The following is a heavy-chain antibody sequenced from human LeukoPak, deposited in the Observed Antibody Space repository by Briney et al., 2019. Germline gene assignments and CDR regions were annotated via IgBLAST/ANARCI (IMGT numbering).Heavy chain of an antibody. J-gene: IGHJ5*02. D-gene: IGHD6-6*01. CDR1: GFTFSSYA. V-gene: IGHV3-30*01. CDR2: ISYDGSNK. CDR3: ARDRYSSSFGDWFDP. Sequence: PGRPLRLSCAASGFTFSSYAMHWVRQAPGKGLEWVAVISYDGSNKYYADSVKGRFTISRDNSKNTLYLQMNSLRAEDTAVYYCARDRYSSSFGDWFDPWGQGTLVTVSS.